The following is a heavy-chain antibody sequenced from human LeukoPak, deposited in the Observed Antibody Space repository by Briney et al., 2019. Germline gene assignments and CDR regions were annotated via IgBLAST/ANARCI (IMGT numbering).Heavy chain of an antibody. V-gene: IGHV1-18*01. CDR1: GYTFTSYG. J-gene: IGHJ4*02. CDR3: AREGKCSSTSCYPFDY. CDR2: NSAYNGNT. Sequence: ASVKVSCKASGYTFTSYGISWVRQAPGQGLEWMGWNSAYNGNTNYAQKLQGRVTMTTDTSTSTAYMELRSLRSDDTAVYYCAREGKCSSTSCYPFDYWGQGTLVTVSS. D-gene: IGHD2-2*01.